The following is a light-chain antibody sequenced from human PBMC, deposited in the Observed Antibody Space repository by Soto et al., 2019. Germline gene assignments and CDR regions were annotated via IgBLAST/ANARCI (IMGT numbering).Light chain of an antibody. CDR1: SSDVGAYNY. V-gene: IGLV2-14*01. J-gene: IGLJ7*01. CDR2: EVT. CDR3: CYYTSIYSSV. Sequence: QSALTQPASVSGSPGQSITISCTGTSSDVGAYNYVSWYQQHPGKAPKLMIYEVTNRPSGVSNRFSGSKSGNTASLTISGLQAEAEADYYRCYYTSIYSSVFGPGTQLTVL.